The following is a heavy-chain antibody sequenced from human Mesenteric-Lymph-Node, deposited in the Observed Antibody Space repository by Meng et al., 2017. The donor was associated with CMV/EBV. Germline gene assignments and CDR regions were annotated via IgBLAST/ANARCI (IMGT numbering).Heavy chain of an antibody. V-gene: IGHV3-7*01. CDR1: GFIFSDYW. Sequence: GESLKISCAASGFIFSDYWMTWVRQAPGKGLEWVANIKEDGSEIYYADSVKGRFTISRDNAKNSLYLQMNSLRAEDTAVYYCARVGGGSYYFFDYWGQGTLVTVSS. CDR2: IKEDGSEI. CDR3: ARVGGGSYYFFDY. J-gene: IGHJ4*02. D-gene: IGHD1-26*01.